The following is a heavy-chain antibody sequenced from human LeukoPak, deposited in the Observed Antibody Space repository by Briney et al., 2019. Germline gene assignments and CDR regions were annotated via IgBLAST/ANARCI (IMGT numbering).Heavy chain of an antibody. J-gene: IGHJ4*02. V-gene: IGHV1-2*02. CDR3: ARAQEYCSSTSCYMWYFDY. CDR1: GYTFTSYD. D-gene: IGHD2-2*01. Sequence: ASVKISCKASGYTFTSYDINWVRQATGQGLEWMGWINPNSGGTNYAQKFQGRVTMTRDTSISTAYMELSRLRSDDTAVYYCARAQEYCSSTSCYMWYFDYWGQGTLVTVSS. CDR2: INPNSGGT.